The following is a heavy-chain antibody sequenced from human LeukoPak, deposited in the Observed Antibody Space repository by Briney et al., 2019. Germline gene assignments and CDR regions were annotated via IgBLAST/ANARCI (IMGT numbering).Heavy chain of an antibody. CDR2: IWYDGSNK. J-gene: IGHJ3*02. CDR3: ARDLGDYVGYDAFDI. V-gene: IGHV3-33*01. CDR1: GFTFSSYG. Sequence: GGSLRLSCVASGFTFSSYGMYWVRQAPGKGLEWVAVIWYDGSNKYYADSVKGRFTISRDNSKNTLYLQMNSLRAEDTAVYYCARDLGDYVGYDAFDIWGQGTMVTVSS. D-gene: IGHD4-17*01.